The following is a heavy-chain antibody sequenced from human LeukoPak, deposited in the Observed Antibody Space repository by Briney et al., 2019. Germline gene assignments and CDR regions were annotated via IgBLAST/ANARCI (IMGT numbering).Heavy chain of an antibody. CDR1: GFTFSSYA. J-gene: IGHJ4*02. V-gene: IGHV3-23*01. D-gene: IGHD5-18*01. CDR3: AKATPRGYSYGQPLDY. Sequence: GGSLRLSCAASGFTFSSYAMSWVRQAPGKGLEWVSAISGSGGSTYYADSVKGRCTISRDNSKNTLYLQMNSLRAEDTAVYYCAKATPRGYSYGQPLDYWGQGTLVTVSS. CDR2: ISGSGGST.